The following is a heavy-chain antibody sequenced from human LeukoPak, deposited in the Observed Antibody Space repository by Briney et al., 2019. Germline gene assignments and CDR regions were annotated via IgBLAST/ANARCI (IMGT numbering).Heavy chain of an antibody. D-gene: IGHD3-22*01. CDR3: ARNYYDSSGYYSGLDY. CDR1: GYTFTSYH. V-gene: IGHV1-46*01. Sequence: ASVKVSCKASGYTFTSYHMHWVRQAPGQGLEWMGIINPSGGSTSYAQKFQGRVTMTRDTSTSTVYMELSSLRSEDTAVYYCARNYYDSSGYYSGLDYWGQGTLVTVSS. CDR2: INPSGGST. J-gene: IGHJ4*02.